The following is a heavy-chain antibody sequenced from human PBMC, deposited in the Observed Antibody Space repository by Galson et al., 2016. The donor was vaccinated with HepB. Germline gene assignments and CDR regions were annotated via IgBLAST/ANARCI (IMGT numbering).Heavy chain of an antibody. J-gene: IGHJ6*03. V-gene: IGHV3-23*01. CDR3: AKMRGHPTYHYHMDV. CDR1: GFTFSSYA. CDR2: VSADGGRT. Sequence: SLRLSCAASGFTFSSYAMSWVRQAPGKGLDWVSAVSADGGRTYYADSVKGSFTISRDNSKNTLFLEMNSRTVEDKAIYYCAKMRGHPTYHYHMDVWGKGTTVTVSS.